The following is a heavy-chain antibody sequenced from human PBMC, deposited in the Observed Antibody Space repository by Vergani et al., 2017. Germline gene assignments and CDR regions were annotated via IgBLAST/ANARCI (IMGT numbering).Heavy chain of an antibody. CDR1: GGTFSSYT. Sequence: QVQLVQSGAEVKKPGSSVKVSCKASGGTFSSYTISWVRQAPGQGLEWMGRIIPILGIANYAQKFQGRVTITADKSTSTAYMELRSLRSDDTAVYYCARDPPGGWIQFPADYWSQGTLVTVSS. CDR2: IIPILGIA. V-gene: IGHV1-69*08. D-gene: IGHD5-24*01. J-gene: IGHJ4*02. CDR3: ARDPPGGWIQFPADY.